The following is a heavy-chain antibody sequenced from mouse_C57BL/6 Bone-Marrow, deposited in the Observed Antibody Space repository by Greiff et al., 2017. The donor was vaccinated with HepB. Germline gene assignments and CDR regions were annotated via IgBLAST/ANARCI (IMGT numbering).Heavy chain of an antibody. CDR1: GFTFSSYA. V-gene: IGHV5-4*01. D-gene: IGHD1-1*01. Sequence: DVKLVESGGGLVKPGGSLKLSCAASGFTFSSYAMSWVRQTPEKRLEWVATISDGGSYTYYPDNVKGRFTISRDNAKNNLYLQMSHLKSEDTAMDYCARDRGIYYYPFAYWGQGTLVTVSA. J-gene: IGHJ3*01. CDR2: ISDGGSYT. CDR3: ARDRGIYYYPFAY.